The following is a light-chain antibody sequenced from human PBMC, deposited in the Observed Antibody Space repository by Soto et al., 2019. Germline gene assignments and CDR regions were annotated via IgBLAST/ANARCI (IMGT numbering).Light chain of an antibody. Sequence: QPVLTQPPSVSGAPGQRVTISCTGSSSNIGAGYDVHWYQQLPGRAPKLLIYGNTNRPSGVPDRFSGSKSGTSASLDITGLQAEDEADYYCLSFDSSLSVVFGGGTKLTVL. CDR2: GNT. CDR3: LSFDSSLSVV. CDR1: SSNIGAGYD. J-gene: IGLJ2*01. V-gene: IGLV1-40*01.